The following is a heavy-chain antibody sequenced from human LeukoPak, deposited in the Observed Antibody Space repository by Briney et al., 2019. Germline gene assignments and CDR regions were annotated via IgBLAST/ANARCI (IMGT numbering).Heavy chain of an antibody. CDR1: GYTFISYG. V-gene: IGHV1-18*01. CDR3: ARVDTAMVTDFYYYYGMDV. J-gene: IGHJ6*02. D-gene: IGHD5-18*01. CDR2: ISAYNGNT. Sequence: ASVKVSCKASGYTFISYGISWVRQAPGQGLEWMGWISAYNGNTDYAQKLQGRVTMTTDTSTSTAYMELRSLRSDDTAVYYCARVDTAMVTDFYYYYGMDVWGQGTTVTVSS.